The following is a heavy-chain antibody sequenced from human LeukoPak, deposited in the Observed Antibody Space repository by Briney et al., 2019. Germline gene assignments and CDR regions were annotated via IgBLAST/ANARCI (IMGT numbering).Heavy chain of an antibody. V-gene: IGHV3-23*01. CDR3: AKDRGITMVRGVIVTKTRYYYYGMDV. J-gene: IGHJ6*02. CDR2: ISGSGGST. D-gene: IGHD3-10*01. Sequence: PGGSLRLSCAASGFTFSSYAMSWVRQAPGKGLEWVSAISGSGGSTYYADSVKGRFTISRDNSKNTLYLQMNSLRAEDTAVYYCAKDRGITMVRGVIVTKTRYYYYGMDVWGQGTTVTVSS. CDR1: GFTFSSYA.